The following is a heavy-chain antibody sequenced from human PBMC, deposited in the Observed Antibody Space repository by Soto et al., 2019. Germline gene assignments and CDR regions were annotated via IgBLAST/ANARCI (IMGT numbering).Heavy chain of an antibody. Sequence: GGSLRLSCAASGFTFSSYGMHWVRQAPGKGLEWVAVISYDGSNKYYADSVKGRFTISRDNSKNTLYLQMNSLRAEDTAVYYCAKAHPYDILTGYLDYGMDVWGQGTTVTVSS. CDR2: ISYDGSNK. CDR3: AKAHPYDILTGYLDYGMDV. D-gene: IGHD3-9*01. CDR1: GFTFSSYG. V-gene: IGHV3-30*18. J-gene: IGHJ6*02.